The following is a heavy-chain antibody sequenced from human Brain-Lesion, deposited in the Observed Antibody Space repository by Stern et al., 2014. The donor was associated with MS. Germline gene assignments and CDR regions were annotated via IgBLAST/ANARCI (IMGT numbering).Heavy chain of an antibody. V-gene: IGHV3-9*01. CDR1: GFTFGDYA. D-gene: IGHD3-3*01. CDR3: ATLDFVRPAAGRGWFDP. J-gene: IGHJ5*02. Sequence: VQLVESGGGLVQPARSLRPSCAASGFTFGDYAIPWARHASWRGLLSGSGITTHSGTIVSVDSLKGRFTTSKLNSTNPLYLPTNSLRVEDTAFYYCATLDFVRPAAGRGWFDPWGQGTLVTVSS. CDR2: ITTHSGTI.